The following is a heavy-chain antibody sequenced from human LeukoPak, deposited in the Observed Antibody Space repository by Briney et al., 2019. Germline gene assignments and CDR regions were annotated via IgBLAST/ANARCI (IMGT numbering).Heavy chain of an antibody. CDR1: GGSFSGYY. CDR2: ISHSGST. CDR3: ARWVKLGYRTNGVCWSWFDP. J-gene: IGHJ5*02. V-gene: IGHV4-34*01. D-gene: IGHD2-8*01. Sequence: SETLSLTCAVYGGSFSGYYWSWIRQPPGKGLEWIGEISHSGSTDYNPSLKSRVTISIDTSKNQFSLKLTSMTAADTAVYYCARWVKLGYRTNGVCWSWFDPWGQGTRVTVSS.